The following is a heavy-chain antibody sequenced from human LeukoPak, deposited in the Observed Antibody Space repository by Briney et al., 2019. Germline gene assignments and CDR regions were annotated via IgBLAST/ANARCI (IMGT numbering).Heavy chain of an antibody. V-gene: IGHV3-53*01. CDR3: ARLPIAAAGEDYYYYGMDV. CDR1: GFTVSSSY. J-gene: IGHJ6*02. D-gene: IGHD6-13*01. CDR2: IYSGGST. Sequence: GGSLRLSCAASGFTVSSSYMSWVRQAPGKGLEWVSVIYSGGSTYYADSVKGRFTISRDNSKNTLYLQVNSLRAEDTAVYYCARLPIAAAGEDYYYYGMDVWGQGTTVTVSS.